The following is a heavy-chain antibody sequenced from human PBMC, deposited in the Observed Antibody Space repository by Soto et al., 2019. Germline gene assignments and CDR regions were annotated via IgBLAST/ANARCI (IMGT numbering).Heavy chain of an antibody. D-gene: IGHD6-13*01. Sequence: QVQLVESGGGVVQPGRSLRLSCAASGFTFNNYGMHWVRQAPGKGLEWVAVIWNDGNGYYYANSVKGRFTISRDNTKKTVYLQMISRRADDTAVSYCARRPLSPHSRGAASARGGMDVWGQGTTVTVSS. V-gene: IGHV3-33*01. J-gene: IGHJ6*02. CDR1: GFTFNNYG. CDR2: IWNDGNGY. CDR3: ARRPLSPHSRGAASARGGMDV.